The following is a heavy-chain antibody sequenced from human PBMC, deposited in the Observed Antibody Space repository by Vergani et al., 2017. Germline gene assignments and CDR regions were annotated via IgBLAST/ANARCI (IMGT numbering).Heavy chain of an antibody. V-gene: IGHV4-34*01. Sequence: QVQLQQWGAGLLKPSETLSLTCAVYGGSFSGYYWSWIRQPPGKGLEWIGEINHSGSTNYNTSLKSRVTISVDTSKNQFSLKLSSVTAADTAVYYCARLFVRAAGFLNYYYYGMDVGGQGTTVTVSS. J-gene: IGHJ6*02. D-gene: IGHD6-13*01. CDR2: INHSGST. CDR1: GGSFSGYY. CDR3: ARLFVRAAGFLNYYYYGMDV.